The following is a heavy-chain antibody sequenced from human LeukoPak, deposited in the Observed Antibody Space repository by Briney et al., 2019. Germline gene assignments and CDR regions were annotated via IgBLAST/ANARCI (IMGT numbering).Heavy chain of an antibody. Sequence: ASVKVSCKASGYTFTSYGISWVRQAPGQGLEWMGWISAYNGNTNYAQKLQGRVTMTTETSTSTAYMELRSLRSDDTAVYYCARDHGVGTPGGYYGMDVWGQGTTVTVSS. J-gene: IGHJ6*02. CDR3: ARDHGVGTPGGYYGMDV. CDR2: ISAYNGNT. CDR1: GYTFTSYG. D-gene: IGHD1-1*01. V-gene: IGHV1-18*01.